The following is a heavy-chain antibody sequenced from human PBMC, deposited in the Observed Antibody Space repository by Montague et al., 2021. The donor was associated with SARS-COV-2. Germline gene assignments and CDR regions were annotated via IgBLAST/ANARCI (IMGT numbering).Heavy chain of an antibody. J-gene: IGHJ4*02. CDR2: IYYSGST. V-gene: IGHV4-59*01. CDR3: ARGDVDTAVVYYFDY. D-gene: IGHD5-18*01. CDR1: GGSISSYY. Sequence: SETLSLTCTVSGGSISSYYWSWIRQPPGKGLEWIGYIYYSGSTNYNPSFKSRVTISVDTSKNQSSLKLSSVTAADTAVYYCARGDVDTAVVYYFDYWGQGTLVTVSS.